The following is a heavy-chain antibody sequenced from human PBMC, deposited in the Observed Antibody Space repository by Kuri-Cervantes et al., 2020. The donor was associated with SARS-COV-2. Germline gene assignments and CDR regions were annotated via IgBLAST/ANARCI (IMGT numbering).Heavy chain of an antibody. CDR3: AKDAGYSSSWYVGGSIWFDP. Sequence: GGSLRLSCAASGFTFSIYAMSWVRQAPGKGLEWVSAISGSGGSTYYADSVKGRFTISRDNSKNTLYLQMNSLRAEDTAVYYCAKDAGYSSSWYVGGSIWFDPWGQGTLVTVSS. CDR2: ISGSGGST. D-gene: IGHD6-13*01. CDR1: GFTFSIYA. V-gene: IGHV3-23*01. J-gene: IGHJ5*02.